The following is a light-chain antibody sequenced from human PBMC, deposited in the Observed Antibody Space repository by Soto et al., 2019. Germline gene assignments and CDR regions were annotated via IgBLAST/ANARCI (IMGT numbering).Light chain of an antibody. J-gene: IGKJ1*01. CDR1: QSILYSSKNKSY. Sequence: DIVMTQSPDSLAVSLGERATINCKSSQSILYSSKNKSYLAWYQQNPGQPPKLLIYWASTRESGVPDRFSGSGSGTDFTLTISSLQSEDVALYYCQQYYTTPRTFGQGTKVEIK. CDR2: WAS. CDR3: QQYYTTPRT. V-gene: IGKV4-1*01.